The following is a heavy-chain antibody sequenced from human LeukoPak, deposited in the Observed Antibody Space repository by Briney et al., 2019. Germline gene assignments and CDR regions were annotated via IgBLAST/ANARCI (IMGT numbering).Heavy chain of an antibody. CDR1: GFTFSSYS. V-gene: IGHV3-21*01. D-gene: IGHD1-7*01. CDR2: ISSSSYI. J-gene: IGHJ4*02. Sequence: GGSLRLSCAASGFTFSSYSMNWVRQAPGKGLEWVSCISSSSYIYYADSVKGRFTISRDNAKNSLYLQMNSLRAEDTAVYYCARAHNWKYGSFDFWGQGTLVTVSS. CDR3: ARAHNWKYGSFDF.